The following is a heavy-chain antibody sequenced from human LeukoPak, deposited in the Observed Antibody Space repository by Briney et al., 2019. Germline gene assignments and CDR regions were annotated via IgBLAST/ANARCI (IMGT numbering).Heavy chain of an antibody. CDR1: AYSIRSGYH. D-gene: IGHD4-17*01. J-gene: IGHJ6*03. CDR2: IYHSGST. V-gene: IGHV4-38-2*02. Sequence: SETLSLTCTVSAYSIRSGYHWGWIRPPPGKGLEWIGTIYHSGSTYYNPSLKSRVTISVDTSKNQFSLKLSSVTAADTAVYYCARAPPVTRLYLYYYMDVWGKGTTVTVSS. CDR3: ARAPPVTRLYLYYYMDV.